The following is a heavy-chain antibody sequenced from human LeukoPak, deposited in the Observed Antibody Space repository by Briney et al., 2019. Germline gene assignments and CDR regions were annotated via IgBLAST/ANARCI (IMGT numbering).Heavy chain of an antibody. CDR1: GFTFSSYG. J-gene: IGHJ4*02. V-gene: IGHV3-23*01. D-gene: IGHD2-15*01. CDR3: AKSPVSSCRGSFCYPFDY. Sequence: GGSLRLSCAASGFTFSSYGMSWVRQAPGKGLEWVSAISGSGGTTYYADSVKGRFTISRDNSRNTLYLQMNTLRAEDTAVYFCAKSPVSSCRGSFCYPFDYWGQGNLVTVSS. CDR2: ISGSGGTT.